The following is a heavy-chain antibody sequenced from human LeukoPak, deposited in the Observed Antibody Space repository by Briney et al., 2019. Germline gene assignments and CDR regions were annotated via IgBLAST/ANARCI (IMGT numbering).Heavy chain of an antibody. CDR3: ARGGYSHYDY. CDR1: EFTFSSYR. D-gene: IGHD6-13*01. J-gene: IGHJ4*02. Sequence: GGSLRLSCAASEFTFSSYRMDWVRQAPGKGLEWVASISSGSIEIYYADAVKGRFTISRDNAKNSLYLQMSSLRGEDTAVYYCARGGYSHYDYWGPGTLVTVSS. V-gene: IGHV3-21*01. CDR2: ISSGSIEI.